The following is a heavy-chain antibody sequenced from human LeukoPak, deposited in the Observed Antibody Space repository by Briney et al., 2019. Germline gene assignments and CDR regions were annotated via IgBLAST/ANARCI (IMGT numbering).Heavy chain of an antibody. D-gene: IGHD4-17*01. Sequence: GASVKVSCKASGYTFTSYAMNWVRQAPGQGLEWMGWINTNTGNPTYAQGFTGRFVFSLDTSVSTAYLQISSLKAEDTAVYYCARDFRAYGLPYFQHWGQGTLVTVSS. CDR3: ARDFRAYGLPYFQH. V-gene: IGHV7-4-1*02. CDR1: GYTFTSYA. CDR2: INTNTGNP. J-gene: IGHJ1*01.